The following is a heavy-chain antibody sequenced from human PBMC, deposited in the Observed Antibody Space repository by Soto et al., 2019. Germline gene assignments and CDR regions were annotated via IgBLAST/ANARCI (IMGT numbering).Heavy chain of an antibody. D-gene: IGHD6-6*01. CDR3: ARRPVEARTTHGCLDT. J-gene: IGHJ5*02. CDR2: ISAYNGNT. CDR1: GYTFTSYG. V-gene: IGHV1-18*01. Sequence: ASVKVSCKASGYTFTSYGISWVRQAPGQGLEWMGWISAYNGNTNYAQKLQGRVTMTTDTSTSTAYMELRSLRSDDTAVYYCARRPVEARTTHGCLDTWGQGTLATVSS.